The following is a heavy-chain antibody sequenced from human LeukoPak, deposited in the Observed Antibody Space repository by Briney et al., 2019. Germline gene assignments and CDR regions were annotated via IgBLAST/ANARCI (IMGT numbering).Heavy chain of an antibody. V-gene: IGHV1-3*01. D-gene: IGHD2-21*02. CDR1: GYTFTSYA. Sequence: GASVKVSCKASGYTFTSYAMHWVRQAPGQRLEWMGWINAGNGNTKYSQKFQGRVTITRDTSASTAYMELSSLRSEDTAVYYCARNIVVVTAIPHDAFDIWGQGTMVTVSS. J-gene: IGHJ3*02. CDR2: INAGNGNT. CDR3: ARNIVVVTAIPHDAFDI.